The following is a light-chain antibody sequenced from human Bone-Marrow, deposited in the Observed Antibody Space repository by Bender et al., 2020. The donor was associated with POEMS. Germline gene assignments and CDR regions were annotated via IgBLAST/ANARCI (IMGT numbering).Light chain of an antibody. CDR3: QTADSSGTSVI. CDR1: KLGNKY. Sequence: SYELTQPPSVSVSPGQTASITCSGDKLGNKYACWYQQKPGQAPILLIYKDTQRPSGIPERFSGSRSGTTVMLIISGVQPEDEADYYCQTADSSGTSVIFGGGTKLTVL. CDR2: KDT. V-gene: IGLV3-25*03. J-gene: IGLJ2*01.